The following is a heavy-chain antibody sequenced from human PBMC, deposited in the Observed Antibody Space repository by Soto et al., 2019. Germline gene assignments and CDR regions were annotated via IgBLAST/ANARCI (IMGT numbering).Heavy chain of an antibody. D-gene: IGHD6-6*01. J-gene: IGHJ6*04. Sequence: SGPTLVSPTQTLTLTCTFSGFSLSTSGMCVSWIRQPPGKALEWLARIDWDDDKYYSTSLKTRLTISKDTSKNQVVLTMTNMDPVDTATYYCARILGVCSSPSLMDVWGKGTTVTVSS. CDR2: IDWDDDK. V-gene: IGHV2-70*11. CDR3: ARILGVCSSPSLMDV. CDR1: GFSLSTSGMC.